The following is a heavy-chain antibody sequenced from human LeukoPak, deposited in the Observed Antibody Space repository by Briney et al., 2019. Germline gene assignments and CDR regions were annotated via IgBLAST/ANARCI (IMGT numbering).Heavy chain of an antibody. J-gene: IGHJ6*03. CDR3: AKESVDYYYMDV. V-gene: IGHV3-30*04. CDR1: GFTFSNYA. Sequence: HPGGSLRLSCAASGFTFSNYAMHWVRQAPGKGLEWVAVISYDGSNKYYADSVKGRFTISRDNSKNTLYLQMNSLRAEDTAVYYCAKESVDYYYMDVWGKGTTVTVSS. CDR2: ISYDGSNK.